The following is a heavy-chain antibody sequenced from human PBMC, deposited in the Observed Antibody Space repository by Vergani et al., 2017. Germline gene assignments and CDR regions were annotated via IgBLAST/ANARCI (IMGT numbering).Heavy chain of an antibody. CDR2: ISSSSSYI. J-gene: IGHJ5*02. D-gene: IGHD3-22*01. CDR1: GFTFSSYS. Sequence: VQLVESGGGLVKPGGSLRLSCAASGFTFSSYSMNWVRQAPGKGLEWVSSISSSSSYIYYADSVKGRFTISRDNAKNSLYLQMNSLRAEDTAVYYCAKTPYDSSGYRFWFDPWGQGTLVTVSS. CDR3: AKTPYDSSGYRFWFDP. V-gene: IGHV3-21*04.